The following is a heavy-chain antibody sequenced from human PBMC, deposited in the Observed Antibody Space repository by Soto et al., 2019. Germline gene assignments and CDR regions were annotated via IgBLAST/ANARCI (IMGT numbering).Heavy chain of an antibody. V-gene: IGHV1-2*04. Sequence: QVQLVRSGAEVKKPGASVKGSCKASGYTFTGYYMHWVRQAPGQGLEWMGCINPNSGGTNYAQKFQGWVTMSRDTSISTAYVELIRLRFDGTAVYYCARDYRIAAAGINAFDIWGQGTMVTVSS. CDR2: INPNSGGT. D-gene: IGHD6-13*01. CDR1: GYTFTGYY. J-gene: IGHJ3*02. CDR3: ARDYRIAAAGINAFDI.